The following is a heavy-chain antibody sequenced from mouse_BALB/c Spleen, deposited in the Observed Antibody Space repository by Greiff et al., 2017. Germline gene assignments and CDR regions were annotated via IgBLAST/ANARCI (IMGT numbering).Heavy chain of an antibody. Sequence: EVKLMESGGGLVQPGGSRKLSCAASGFTFSDYGMAWVRQAPGKGPEWVAFISNLAYSIYYADTVTGRFTISRENAKNTLYLEMSSLRSEDTAMYYCARISARGRAMDYWGQGTSVTVSS. V-gene: IGHV5-15*02. CDR2: ISNLAYSI. D-gene: IGHD3-1*01. CDR1: GFTFSDYG. J-gene: IGHJ4*01. CDR3: ARISARGRAMDY.